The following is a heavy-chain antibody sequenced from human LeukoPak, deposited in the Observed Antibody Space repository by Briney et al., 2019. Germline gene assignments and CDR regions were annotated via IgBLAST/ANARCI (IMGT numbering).Heavy chain of an antibody. CDR1: GVTFSSYG. D-gene: IGHD3-22*01. CDR2: ISYDGSNK. V-gene: IGHV3-30*18. CDR3: AKDNYYDRSGYFSFYFDY. J-gene: IGHJ4*01. Sequence: PGRSLRLSCAASGVTFSSYGMNWVRQAPGKGLEWVAVISYDGSNKYYADSVKGRFTISRDNSNITLYLQMNSLRAEDTAVYYCAKDNYYDRSGYFSFYFDYWGQGTLVTVSS.